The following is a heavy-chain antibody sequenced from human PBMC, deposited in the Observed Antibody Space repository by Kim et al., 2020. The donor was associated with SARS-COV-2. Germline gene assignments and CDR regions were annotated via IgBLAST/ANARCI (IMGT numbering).Heavy chain of an antibody. CDR3: ASSGSYSPFDY. Sequence: YYHDSMKGRFTISRDNAKNSLYLQMNSLRAEDTAVYYCASSGSYSPFDYWGQGTLVTVSS. J-gene: IGHJ4*02. V-gene: IGHV3-21*01. D-gene: IGHD1-26*01.